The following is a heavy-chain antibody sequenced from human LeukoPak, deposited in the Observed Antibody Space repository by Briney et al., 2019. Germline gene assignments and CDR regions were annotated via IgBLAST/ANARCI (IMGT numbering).Heavy chain of an antibody. CDR1: GGSISSSSFY. Sequence: PSETLSLTCTVSGGSISSSSFYWGWIRQPPGKGLEWIGSIYYSGSTYYNPSLKSRVTISVDTSKNHFSLKLSSVTTADTAVYYCARKLGYCSSTSCLYFDYWGQGTLVTVSS. CDR2: IYYSGST. V-gene: IGHV4-39*02. D-gene: IGHD2-2*01. J-gene: IGHJ4*02. CDR3: ARKLGYCSSTSCLYFDY.